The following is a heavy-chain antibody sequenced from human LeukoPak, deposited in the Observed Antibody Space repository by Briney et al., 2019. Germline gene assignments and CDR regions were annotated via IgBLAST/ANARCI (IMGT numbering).Heavy chain of an antibody. CDR2: VNHSGST. J-gene: IGHJ5*02. Sequence: PSETLSLTCAVYGGSFRVYYWSWIRQPPAKGLECIGEVNHSGSTNYNPSLKSRVTISVDTSKNQFSLKLSSVTAADRAVYYCATMRGYCSSTSCYSGNWFDPGGQGTLVTVS. V-gene: IGHV4-34*01. CDR1: GGSFRVYY. CDR3: ATMRGYCSSTSCYSGNWFDP. D-gene: IGHD2-2*01.